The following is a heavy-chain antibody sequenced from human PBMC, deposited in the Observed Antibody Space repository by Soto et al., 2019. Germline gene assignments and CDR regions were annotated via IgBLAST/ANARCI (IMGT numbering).Heavy chain of an antibody. V-gene: IGHV5-51*01. CDR3: ARFGVEMATVNDAFDI. J-gene: IGHJ3*02. D-gene: IGHD3-16*01. CDR2: IYPGDSDT. CDR1: GYSFTSYW. Sequence: EVQLVQSGAEVKKPGESLKISCKGSGYSFTSYWIGWVRQMPGKGLEWMGIIYPGDSDTRYSPSFQGQVTISADKSISTAYLQWSSLKASDTAMYYCARFGVEMATVNDAFDIWGQGTMVTVSS.